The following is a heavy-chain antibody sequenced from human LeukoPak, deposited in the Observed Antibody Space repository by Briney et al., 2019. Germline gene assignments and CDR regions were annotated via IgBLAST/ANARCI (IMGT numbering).Heavy chain of an antibody. Sequence: PGGSLRLSCAASGFTFSRYAMSWVRQAPGKGLEWVSSISGSGGSTYYADSVKGRFTISRDNSKNTLCLQVNSLRAEDTAVYYCAKAGYSTSSSFDYWGQGTLVTVSS. CDR3: AKAGYSTSSSFDY. D-gene: IGHD6-6*01. J-gene: IGHJ4*02. V-gene: IGHV3-23*01. CDR1: GFTFSRYA. CDR2: ISGSGGST.